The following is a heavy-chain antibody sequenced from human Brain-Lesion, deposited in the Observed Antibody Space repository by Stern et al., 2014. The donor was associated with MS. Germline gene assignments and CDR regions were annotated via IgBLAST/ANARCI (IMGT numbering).Heavy chain of an antibody. CDR1: GGSISSSNHY. V-gene: IGHV4-39*01. D-gene: IGHD6-19*01. CDR2: IYYSGTT. J-gene: IGHJ4*02. CDR3: ARLVAGFYFDF. Sequence: QLQLQESGPGLVKPSETLSLTCTVSGGSISSSNHYWGWIRQPPGKGLEWIGAIYYSGTTSYSPSLKSRFTISVDTSKTQFSLNLSSVTAADTAVYYCARLVAGFYFDFWGPGSPVTVSS.